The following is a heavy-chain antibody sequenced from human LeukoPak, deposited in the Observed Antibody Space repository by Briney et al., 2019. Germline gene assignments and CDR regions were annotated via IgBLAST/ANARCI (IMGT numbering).Heavy chain of an antibody. CDR2: IQYDGSIE. D-gene: IGHD3-22*01. CDR1: GFTFSSYG. J-gene: IGHJ4*02. CDR3: ASGYDTGGYSCDY. Sequence: GGSLRLSCTASGFTFSSYGMHWVRQAPGRGLEWVAAIQYDGSIEYYADSVKGRFTISRDQSKNTLFLQVNSLRAEDTAVYYCASGYDTGGYSCDYWGQGTLVTVSS. V-gene: IGHV3-33*01.